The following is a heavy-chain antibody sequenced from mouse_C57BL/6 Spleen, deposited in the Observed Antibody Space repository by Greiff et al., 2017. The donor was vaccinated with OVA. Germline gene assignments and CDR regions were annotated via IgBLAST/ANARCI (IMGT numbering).Heavy chain of an antibody. V-gene: IGHV1-85*01. CDR2: IYPGDGST. CDR3: GRGGYYFDY. J-gene: IGHJ2*01. Sequence: VQLQESGPELVKPGASVKLSCKASGYTFTSYDINWVKQRPGQGLEWIGWIYPGDGSTKYNEKFKGKATLTVDTSSSTAYMELRSLTSEDSAVYFCGRGGYYFDYWGQGTTLTVSS. CDR1: GYTFTSYD.